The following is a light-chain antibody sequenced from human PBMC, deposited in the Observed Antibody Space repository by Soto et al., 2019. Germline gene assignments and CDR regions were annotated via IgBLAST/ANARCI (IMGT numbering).Light chain of an antibody. CDR3: QQRSNWPRT. CDR2: DAS. V-gene: IGKV3-11*01. Sequence: EIVLTQSPATLSLSPGEIATLSCRASQSVSSYLAWYQQKPGQAPRILISDASNRATGIPARFSGSGSGTDCTLTISSLEPEDVAVCYCQQRSNWPRTFGQGTKVDIK. J-gene: IGKJ1*01. CDR1: QSVSSY.